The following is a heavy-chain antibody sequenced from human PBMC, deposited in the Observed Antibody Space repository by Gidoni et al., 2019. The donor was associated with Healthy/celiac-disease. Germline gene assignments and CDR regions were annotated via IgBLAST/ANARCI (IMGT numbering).Heavy chain of an antibody. CDR1: WFSLSTSRMC. J-gene: IGHJ4*02. Sequence: QPTLTESVPALVTPTHTLTLTCTFSWFSLSTSRMCVSWIRQPPGKALEWLALIDWDDDKYYSTSLKTRLTISKDTSKNRVVLTMANMDPVDTATYYCERILHVAGVGGYFDYWGQGTLVTVSS. CDR2: IDWDDDK. D-gene: IGHD3-16*01. CDR3: ERILHVAGVGGYFDY. V-gene: IGHV2-70*01.